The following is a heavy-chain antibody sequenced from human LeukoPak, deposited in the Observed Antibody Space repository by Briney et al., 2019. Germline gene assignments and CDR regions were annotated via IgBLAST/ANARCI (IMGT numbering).Heavy chain of an antibody. J-gene: IGHJ4*02. V-gene: IGHV3-21*01. CDR2: ISSSSSYI. D-gene: IGHD6-19*01. Sequence: GGSLRLSCAASGFTFSSYSMNWVRQAPGKGLEWVSSISSSSSYIYYADSVKGRFTISRDNAKNSLYLQMNSLRAEVTAVYYCARVGSSGWYYFDYWGQGTLVTVSS. CDR3: ARVGSSGWYYFDY. CDR1: GFTFSSYS.